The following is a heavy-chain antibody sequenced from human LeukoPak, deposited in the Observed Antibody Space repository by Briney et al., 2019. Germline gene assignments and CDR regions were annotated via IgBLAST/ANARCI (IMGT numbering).Heavy chain of an antibody. D-gene: IGHD3-22*01. CDR2: IYWDDDK. V-gene: IGHV2-5*02. Sequence: SGPSLVKPTQTLTLTCAFSGFSLTTRGVGVGWIRQPPGKALEWLALIYWDDDKRYSPSLKSRLTITKDTSKKQVVLTVTNLDPVGTATYYCARLAYYDNSGSSRPFDIWGQGTRVTVSS. J-gene: IGHJ3*02. CDR1: GFSLTTRGVG. CDR3: ARLAYYDNSGSSRPFDI.